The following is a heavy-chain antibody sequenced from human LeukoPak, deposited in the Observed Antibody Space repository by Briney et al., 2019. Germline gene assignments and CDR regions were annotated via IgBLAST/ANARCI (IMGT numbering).Heavy chain of an antibody. D-gene: IGHD3-16*01. J-gene: IGHJ3*02. CDR1: GFTFSRYS. V-gene: IGHV3-48*02. CDR3: AREYDYVWGSYLSADAFDI. CDR2: ISSSSSTI. Sequence: GGSLRLSCAASGFTFSRYSMNWVRQAPGKGLEWVSYISSSSSTIYYADSVKGRFTISRDNAKNSLYLQMNSLRDEDTAVYYCAREYDYVWGSYLSADAFDIWGQGTMVTVSS.